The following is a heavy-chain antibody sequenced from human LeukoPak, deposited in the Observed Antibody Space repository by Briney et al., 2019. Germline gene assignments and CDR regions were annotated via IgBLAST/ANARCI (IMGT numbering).Heavy chain of an antibody. CDR1: GGSISSGGYY. CDR2: IYYSGST. V-gene: IGHV4-31*03. D-gene: IGHD2-2*01. Sequence: SETLSLTCTVSGGSISSGGYYWSWIRQHPGKGLEWIGYIYYSGSTYYNPSLKSRVTISVDTSKNQFSLKLSSVTAADTAVYYCARDHADCSSTSCYLGWYFDLWGQGTLVTVSS. CDR3: ARDHADCSSTSCYLGWYFDL. J-gene: IGHJ2*01.